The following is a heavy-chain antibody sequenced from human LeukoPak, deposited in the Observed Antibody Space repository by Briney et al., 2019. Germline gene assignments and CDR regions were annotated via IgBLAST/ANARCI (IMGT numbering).Heavy chain of an antibody. CDR3: ARDGYSGSYLDY. Sequence: PSETLSLTCTVSGGSISSGGYYWSWIRQPPGKGLEWIGYIYHSGSTYYNPSLKSRVTISVDRSKNQFSLKLSSVTAADTAVYYCARDGYSGSYLDYWGQGTLVTVSS. V-gene: IGHV4-30-2*01. CDR1: GGSISSGGYY. CDR2: IYHSGST. D-gene: IGHD1-26*01. J-gene: IGHJ4*02.